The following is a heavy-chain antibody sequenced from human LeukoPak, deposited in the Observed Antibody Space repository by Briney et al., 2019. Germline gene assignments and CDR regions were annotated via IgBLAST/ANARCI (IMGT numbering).Heavy chain of an antibody. J-gene: IGHJ4*02. CDR1: GFTVSLNY. Sequence: PGGSLRLSCAASGFTVSLNYMSWVRQAPGKGLEWVSVIYSGGNTYYADSVKGRFTISRGNSKNTLYLQMNSLRAEDTAVYYCARGIVYYFDYWGQGTLVTVSS. CDR2: IYSGGNT. CDR3: ARGIVYYFDY. D-gene: IGHD5/OR15-5a*01. V-gene: IGHV3-53*01.